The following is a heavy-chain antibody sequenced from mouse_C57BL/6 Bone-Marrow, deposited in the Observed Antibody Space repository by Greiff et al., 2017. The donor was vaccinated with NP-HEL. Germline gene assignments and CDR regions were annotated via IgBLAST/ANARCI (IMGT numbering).Heavy chain of an antibody. D-gene: IGHD5-5*01. CDR2: IYPRSGNT. CDR1: GYTFTSYG. CDR3: ARREIYLFYYFDY. Sequence: QVQLQQSGTVLARPGASVKLSCKASGYTFTSYGISWVKQRTGQGLEWIGEIYPRSGNTYYNEKFKGKATLTADKSSSTAYMELRSLTSEDSAVYFCARREIYLFYYFDYWGQGTTLTVSS. J-gene: IGHJ2*01. V-gene: IGHV1-81*01.